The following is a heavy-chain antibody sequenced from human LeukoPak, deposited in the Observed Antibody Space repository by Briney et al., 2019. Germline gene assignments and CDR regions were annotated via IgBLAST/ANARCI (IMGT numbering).Heavy chain of an antibody. CDR2: IYNDGST. V-gene: IGHV3-53*01. CDR1: GFTVSNKY. D-gene: IGHD3-22*01. J-gene: IGHJ3*02. Sequence: GGSLRLSCAASGFTVSNKYMNWVRQAPGKGLEWVSIIYNDGSTYYADSVKGRFTISRDNSKNTLYLQMNSLRAGDTAVYYCASPSSGQSFDIWGQGTMVTVSS. CDR3: ASPSSGQSFDI.